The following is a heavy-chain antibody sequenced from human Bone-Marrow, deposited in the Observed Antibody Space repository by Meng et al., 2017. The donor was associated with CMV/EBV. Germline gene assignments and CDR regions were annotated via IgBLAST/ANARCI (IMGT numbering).Heavy chain of an antibody. Sequence: GGSLRLSCAASGFTFSSYGMHWVRQAPGKGLEWVAFIRYDGSNKYYADSVKGRFTISRDNSKNTLYLQMNSLRAEDTAVYYCAREPLDATSVDYWGQGTLVTVSS. D-gene: IGHD5-12*01. CDR1: GFTFSSYG. V-gene: IGHV3-30*02. CDR2: IRYDGSNK. CDR3: AREPLDATSVDY. J-gene: IGHJ4*02.